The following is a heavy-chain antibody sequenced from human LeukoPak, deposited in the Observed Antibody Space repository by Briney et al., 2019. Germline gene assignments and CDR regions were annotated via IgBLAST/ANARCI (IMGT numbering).Heavy chain of an antibody. D-gene: IGHD6-19*01. CDR3: ARHGHTNGWYKTQDFDY. V-gene: IGHV4-39*01. CDR1: GGSISSSSYY. Sequence: PSETLSLTCTVSGGSISSSSYYWGWIRQPPGKGLEWIGSIYYSGSTYYNPSLKSRVTISVDTSKNQFSLKLSSVTAAETAVYYCARHGHTNGWYKTQDFDYWGQGTLVTVSS. J-gene: IGHJ4*02. CDR2: IYYSGST.